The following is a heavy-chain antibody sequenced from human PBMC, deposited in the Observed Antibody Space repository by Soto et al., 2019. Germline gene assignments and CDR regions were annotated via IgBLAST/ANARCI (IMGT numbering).Heavy chain of an antibody. J-gene: IGHJ4*02. CDR3: AREYLSSSGPAVAY. Sequence: GEGLGPSCPASGFSVSIYSMSWVRQAPGKGLEWVSYISSSSSTIYNADSVKGRFTISRDNATTSLYLQMNSLRDEDTAVYHCAREYLSSSGPAVAYWGQGTLVTVSS. CDR2: ISSSSSTI. D-gene: IGHD3-22*01. CDR1: GFSVSIYS. V-gene: IGHV3-48*02.